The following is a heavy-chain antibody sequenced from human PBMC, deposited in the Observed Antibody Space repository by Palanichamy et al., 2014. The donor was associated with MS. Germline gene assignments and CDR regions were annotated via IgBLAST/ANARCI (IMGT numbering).Heavy chain of an antibody. J-gene: IGHJ6*02. CDR3: ATSTHLDAEYEFLSRNGLDV. Sequence: QVQLVQSGAEVKKPGASVDVSCKVSGYSLIELPMHWVRQAPGKGLEWMGSFDPEDGEIIYAQNFQGRVTMTEDTSTNTAYMEVSSLRSEDTAVYYYATSTHLDAEYEFLSRNGLDVWGQGTTVTVSS. CDR2: FDPEDGEI. V-gene: IGHV1-24*01. D-gene: IGHD3/OR15-3a*01. CDR1: GYSLIELP.